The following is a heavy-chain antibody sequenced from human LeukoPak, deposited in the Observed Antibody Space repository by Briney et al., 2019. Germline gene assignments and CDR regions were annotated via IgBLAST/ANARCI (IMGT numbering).Heavy chain of an antibody. J-gene: IGHJ4*02. Sequence: GGSLRLSCAVAGFIFTDVWMSSVRQAPGKGLEWVGRIKSKSDGGTIDYAAPVKGRITVSRDDSRKTLSLELNNLKTEDTGVYYCTSDLDYWGQGTLVT. CDR1: GFIFTDVW. CDR2: IKSKSDGGTI. CDR3: TSDLDY. V-gene: IGHV3-15*01.